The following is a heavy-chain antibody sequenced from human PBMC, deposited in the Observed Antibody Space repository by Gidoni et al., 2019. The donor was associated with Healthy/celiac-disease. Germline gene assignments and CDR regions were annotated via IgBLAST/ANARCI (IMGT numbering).Heavy chain of an antibody. Sequence: QVQLVESGGGVVQPGRSLRLSCAASGFTFSSYGMHWVRKAPGKGLEWVAVIWYYGSNKYYADSVKGRFTISRDNSKNTLYLQMNSLRAEDTAVYYCARGGNYDPVGYFDYWGQGTLVTVSS. CDR1: GFTFSSYG. J-gene: IGHJ4*02. CDR2: IWYYGSNK. CDR3: ARGGNYDPVGYFDY. D-gene: IGHD4-4*01. V-gene: IGHV3-33*01.